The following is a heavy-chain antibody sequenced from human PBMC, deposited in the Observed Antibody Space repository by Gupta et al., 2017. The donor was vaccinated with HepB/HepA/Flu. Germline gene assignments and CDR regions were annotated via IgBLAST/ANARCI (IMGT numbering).Heavy chain of an antibody. CDR1: GFTFDAAA. CDR2: ISGDGGST. Sequence: EVQLVESGGGVVQPGGSLRLSCAASGFTFDAAALPWVRQAPGKGLEWVSFISGDGGSTYYAGSVKGRFTISRDNSKNSLYLQMNSLRTEDTALYYCASTPYGDYDPAEYFQHWGQGTLVTVSS. CDR3: ASTPYGDYDPAEYFQH. J-gene: IGHJ1*01. D-gene: IGHD4-17*01. V-gene: IGHV3-43*02.